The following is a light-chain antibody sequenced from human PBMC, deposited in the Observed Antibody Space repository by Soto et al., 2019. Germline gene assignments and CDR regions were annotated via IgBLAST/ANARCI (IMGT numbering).Light chain of an antibody. CDR2: DAS. V-gene: IGKV1-13*02. CDR3: QNFRSSAIS. CDR1: QGIGSA. Sequence: IQLTQSPSSLSASVGDRVSITCRASQGIGSALAWYQLKPGAAPALLIYDASTLESGVPSRFSGSRSGADFTLTISSLQPEDFATYYCQNFRSSAISFGGGTKVEIK. J-gene: IGKJ4*01.